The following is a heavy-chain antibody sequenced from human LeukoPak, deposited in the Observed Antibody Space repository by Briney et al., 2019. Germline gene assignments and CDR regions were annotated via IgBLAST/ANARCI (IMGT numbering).Heavy chain of an antibody. V-gene: IGHV3-21*01. J-gene: IGHJ6*02. CDR2: ITSSSSYM. CDR1: GFTFSSYS. CDR3: ARDLSAGSF. D-gene: IGHD5/OR15-5a*01. Sequence: GGSLRLSCAASGFTFSSYSMNWVRQAPGKGLEWVSSITSSSSYMYYADSVKGRFTISRDNAKNSLYLQMNSLRAEDTAVYYCARDLSAGSFWGQGTTVTVSS.